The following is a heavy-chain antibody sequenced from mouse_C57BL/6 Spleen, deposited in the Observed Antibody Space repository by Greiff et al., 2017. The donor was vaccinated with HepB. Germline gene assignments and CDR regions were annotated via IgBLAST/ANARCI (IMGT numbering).Heavy chain of an antibody. Sequence: VKLVESGPGLVQPSQSLSITCTVSGFSLTSYGVHWVRQSPGKGLEWLGVIWSGGSTDYNAAFISRLSISKDNSKSQVFFKMNSLQADDTAIYYCATHYYGSSYWWYFDVWGTGTTVTVSS. D-gene: IGHD1-1*01. CDR3: ATHYYGSSYWWYFDV. V-gene: IGHV2-2*01. CDR2: IWSGGST. CDR1: GFSLTSYG. J-gene: IGHJ1*03.